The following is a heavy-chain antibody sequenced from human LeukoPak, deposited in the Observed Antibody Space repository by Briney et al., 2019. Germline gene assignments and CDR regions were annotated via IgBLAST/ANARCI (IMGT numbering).Heavy chain of an antibody. D-gene: IGHD2-15*01. V-gene: IGHV1-69*01. Sequence: SVKVSCKASGGTFSSYAISWARQAPGQGLEWMGGIIPIFGTANYAQKFQGRVTITADESTSTAYMELSSLRSEDTAVYYCARSYCSGGSCYGGNWFDPWGQGTLVTVSS. CDR3: ARSYCSGGSCYGGNWFDP. CDR2: IIPIFGTA. CDR1: GGTFSSYA. J-gene: IGHJ5*02.